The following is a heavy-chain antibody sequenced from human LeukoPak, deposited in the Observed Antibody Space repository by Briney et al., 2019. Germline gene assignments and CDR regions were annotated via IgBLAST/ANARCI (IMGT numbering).Heavy chain of an antibody. CDR1: GFTFSSYG. CDR2: ISYDGSNK. V-gene: IGHV3-30*18. CDR3: AKESWSTGSGKGAFDI. D-gene: IGHD3-10*01. J-gene: IGHJ3*02. Sequence: QAGGSLRLSCAASGFTFSSYGMHWVRQAPGKGLEWVAVISYDGSNKYYADSVKGRFTISRGNYKKTPYLQMNSLRAEDTAVFYCAKESWSTGSGKGAFDIWGQGTMVTVSS.